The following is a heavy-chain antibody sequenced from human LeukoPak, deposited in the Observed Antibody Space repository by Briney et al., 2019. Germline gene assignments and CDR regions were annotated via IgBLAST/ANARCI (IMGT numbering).Heavy chain of an antibody. Sequence: GGSLRLSCAATGFTFKDYGMHWVRQPPGKGLEWVSGINWKGGGTDYADSVKGRFTISRDNAKNSLYLQMTSLRPEDTALYYCAKHLRATNTYIFFGLDVWGQGTTVSVS. J-gene: IGHJ6*02. CDR2: INWKGGGT. CDR1: GFTFKDYG. V-gene: IGHV3-9*01. CDR3: AKHLRATNTYIFFGLDV. D-gene: IGHD1-26*01.